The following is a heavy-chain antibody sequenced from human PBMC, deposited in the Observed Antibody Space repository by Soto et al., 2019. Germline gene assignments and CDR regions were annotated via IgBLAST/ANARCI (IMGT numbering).Heavy chain of an antibody. CDR3: AKSESGTLNFDP. V-gene: IGHV3-30*18. CDR2: ISYDGSNK. CDR1: GFTFSSYG. D-gene: IGHD3-10*01. J-gene: IGHJ5*02. Sequence: QVQLVESGGGVVQPGRSLRLSCAASGFTFSSYGMHWVRQAPGKGLEWVAVISYDGSNKYYADSVKGRFTISRDNSKNTLYLQMNSLRAEDTAVYYCAKSESGTLNFDPWGQGTLVTVSS.